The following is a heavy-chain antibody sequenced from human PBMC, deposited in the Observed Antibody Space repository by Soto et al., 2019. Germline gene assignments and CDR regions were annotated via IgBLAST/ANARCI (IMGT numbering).Heavy chain of an antibody. CDR1: GGSISSYY. Sequence: QVQLQESGPRLVKPSETLSLTCIVSGGSISSYYWSWIRQPPGKGLEWIGYIYYSGSTNYNPSLKSRVTISVDKSKNQFSLKLSSVTAADTAVYYCARAVLPATAPFDYWGQGTLVTVSS. J-gene: IGHJ4*02. CDR2: IYYSGST. D-gene: IGHD2-2*01. CDR3: ARAVLPATAPFDY. V-gene: IGHV4-59*01.